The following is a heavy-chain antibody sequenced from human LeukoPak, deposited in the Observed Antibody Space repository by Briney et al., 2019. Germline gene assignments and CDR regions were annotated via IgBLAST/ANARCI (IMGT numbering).Heavy chain of an antibody. CDR2: IIPIFGTA. J-gene: IGHJ6*02. CDR1: GGTFSSYA. V-gene: IGHV1-69*13. D-gene: IGHD3-22*01. CDR3: ARAPHYYDSSGYYGPGYYYGMDV. Sequence: SVKVSCKASGGTFSSYAISWVRQAPGQGLEWMGGIIPIFGTANYAQKFQGRVTITADESTSTAYMELSSLRSEDTAVYYCARAPHYYDSSGYYGPGYYYGMDVWGQGTTVTVSS.